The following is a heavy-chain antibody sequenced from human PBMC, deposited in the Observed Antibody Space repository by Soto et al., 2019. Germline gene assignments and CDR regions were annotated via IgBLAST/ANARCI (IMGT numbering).Heavy chain of an antibody. J-gene: IGHJ6*02. CDR1: VYTITIYR. D-gene: IGHD2-15*01. V-gene: IGHV1-18*01. Sequence: VKIACKTSVYTITIYRISWVLLEPGQGLEWMGWISAYNGNTNYAQKLQGRVTMTTDTSTSTAYMELRSLRSDDTAVYYFARRRGVAATPYYYYGMDVWGQGTTVTVSS. CDR2: ISAYNGNT. CDR3: ARRRGVAATPYYYYGMDV.